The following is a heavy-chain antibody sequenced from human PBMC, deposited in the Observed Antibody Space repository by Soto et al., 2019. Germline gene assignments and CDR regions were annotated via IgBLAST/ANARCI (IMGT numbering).Heavy chain of an antibody. CDR3: ARPTYYYDSSGPPAY. CDR1: GYTFSSYA. J-gene: IGHJ4*02. Sequence: GASVKVSCKASGYTFSSYAISWVRQAPGQGLEWMGGIIPIFGTANYAQKFQGRVTITADESTSTAYMELSSLRSEDTAVYYCARPTYYYDSSGPPAYWGQGTLVTVSS. D-gene: IGHD3-22*01. CDR2: IIPIFGTA. V-gene: IGHV1-69*13.